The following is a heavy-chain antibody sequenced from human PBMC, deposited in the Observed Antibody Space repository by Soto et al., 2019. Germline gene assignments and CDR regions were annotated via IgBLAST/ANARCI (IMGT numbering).Heavy chain of an antibody. V-gene: IGHV3-53*04. CDR1: GLIVSANY. CDR3: ASGATYAFNI. Sequence: EVQLVESGGGLVQPGGSLRLSCAASGLIVSANYMRWVRQAPGKGLEWVSIIYSDGNTYYADSVKGRFTISRHSFRDTLYLQMDSLRPEDTAVYYCASGATYAFNIWGQGTMVTVSA. J-gene: IGHJ3*02. D-gene: IGHD1-26*01. CDR2: IYSDGNT.